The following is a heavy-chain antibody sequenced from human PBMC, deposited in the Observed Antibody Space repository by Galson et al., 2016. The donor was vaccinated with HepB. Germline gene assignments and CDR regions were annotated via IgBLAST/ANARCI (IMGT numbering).Heavy chain of an antibody. Sequence: SLRLSCAASGFTFSSYAMHWVRQPPGKGLEWVSIISGSGGTTYYADSLKGRFTISRDNSKSTLYLQMNSLRAEDTAVYYCAKGAYSLPENFQHWGQGTLVTVSS. D-gene: IGHD2-15*01. J-gene: IGHJ1*01. CDR2: ISGSGGTT. CDR1: GFTFSSYA. CDR3: AKGAYSLPENFQH. V-gene: IGHV3-23*01.